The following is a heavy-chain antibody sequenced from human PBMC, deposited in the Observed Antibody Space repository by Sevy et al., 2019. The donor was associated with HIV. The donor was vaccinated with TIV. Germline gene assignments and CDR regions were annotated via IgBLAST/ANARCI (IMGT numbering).Heavy chain of an antibody. Sequence: ASVKVSCKASGYTFRHYGISWVRQAPGQGLEWMGWISGYDGNTNYAQRFQGRVTMTKDTSTSTVYMEVRSLRSDDTAVYYCAALSSSSDPTFHYWGQGTRVTVSS. D-gene: IGHD6-6*01. CDR3: AALSSSSDPTFHY. V-gene: IGHV1-18*01. J-gene: IGHJ4*02. CDR2: ISGYDGNT. CDR1: GYTFRHYG.